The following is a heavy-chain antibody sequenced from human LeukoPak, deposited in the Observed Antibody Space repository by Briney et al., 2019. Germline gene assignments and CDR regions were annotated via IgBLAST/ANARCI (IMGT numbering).Heavy chain of an antibody. V-gene: IGHV1-3*01. D-gene: IGHD2-15*01. CDR2: INAGNGNT. Sequence: GASVKVSCKASGYTFTSYAMHWVRQAPGQRLEWMGWINAGNGNTKYSQKFQGRVTITRDTSASTAYMELSSLRSEDTAVYYCASVKVVVAATIDAFDIWGQGTMVTVSS. CDR1: GYTFTSYA. CDR3: ASVKVVVAATIDAFDI. J-gene: IGHJ3*02.